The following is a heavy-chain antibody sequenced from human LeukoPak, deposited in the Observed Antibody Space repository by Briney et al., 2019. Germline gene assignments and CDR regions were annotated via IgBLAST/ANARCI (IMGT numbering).Heavy chain of an antibody. CDR1: GFTFSSYG. V-gene: IGHV3-30*02. Sequence: TGGSLRLSCAASGFTFSSYGMHWVRQAPGKGLEWVAFIRYDGSNKYYADSVKGRFTISRDNSKNTLYLQMNSLRAEDTAVYYCASADYCSGGSCLTDYWGQGTLVTVSS. J-gene: IGHJ4*02. CDR3: ASADYCSGGSCLTDY. D-gene: IGHD2-15*01. CDR2: IRYDGSNK.